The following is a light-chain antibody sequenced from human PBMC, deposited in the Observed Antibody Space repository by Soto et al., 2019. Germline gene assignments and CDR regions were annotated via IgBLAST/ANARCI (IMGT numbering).Light chain of an antibody. Sequence: DVVLTQSPLSLPVTLGQPASISCRSGQSLVCSNGETYLNWFHQRPGQSPRRLIYKISNRDSGVPDRFSGSGSGSDFTLKISRVEAEDIGIYYCMQGSHWPYTFGQGTKLEIK. CDR2: KIS. V-gene: IGKV2-30*01. CDR3: MQGSHWPYT. CDR1: QSLVCSNGETY. J-gene: IGKJ2*01.